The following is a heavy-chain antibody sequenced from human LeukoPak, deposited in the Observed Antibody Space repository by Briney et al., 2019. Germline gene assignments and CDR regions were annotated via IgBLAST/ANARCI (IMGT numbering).Heavy chain of an antibody. CDR3: VREPNWGPPSFDY. J-gene: IGHJ4*02. D-gene: IGHD7-27*01. Sequence: PSETLSLTCAVYGGSFSGYYWSWIRQPPGKGLEWIGEISHSGSTNYNPSLKSRVTISVDTSKNQFSLKLSSVTAADTAVYYCVREPNWGPPSFDYWGQGTLVTVSS. V-gene: IGHV4-34*01. CDR2: ISHSGST. CDR1: GGSFSGYY.